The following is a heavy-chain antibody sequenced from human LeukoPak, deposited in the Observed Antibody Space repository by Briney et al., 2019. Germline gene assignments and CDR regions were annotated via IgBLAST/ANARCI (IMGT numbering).Heavy chain of an antibody. Sequence: GGSLRLSCAASGGTFSSYDMHWVRQPKGKGLEVVSVIGTSGDTYYAGSVKGRFTISRENAKNSLYLQMNSLTAGDTAVYFCSRVGSSGWPNYFDSWGQGTLVVVSS. CDR3: SRVGSSGWPNYFDS. CDR2: IGTSGDT. D-gene: IGHD6-19*01. CDR1: GGTFSSYD. V-gene: IGHV3-13*04. J-gene: IGHJ4*02.